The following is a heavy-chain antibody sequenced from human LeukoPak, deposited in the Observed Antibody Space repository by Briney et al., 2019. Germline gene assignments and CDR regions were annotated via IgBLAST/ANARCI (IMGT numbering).Heavy chain of an antibody. D-gene: IGHD5-18*01. CDR1: GGSISSYY. CDR2: IYYSGST. CDR3: ASGRRDTYYYYYGMDV. Sequence: SETLSLTCTVSGGSISSYYWSWIRQPPGKGLEWIGYIYYSGSTNYNPSLKSRVTISVDTSKNQFSLKLSSVTAADTAVYYCASGRRDTYYYYYGMDVWGQGTTVTASS. V-gene: IGHV4-59*08. J-gene: IGHJ6*02.